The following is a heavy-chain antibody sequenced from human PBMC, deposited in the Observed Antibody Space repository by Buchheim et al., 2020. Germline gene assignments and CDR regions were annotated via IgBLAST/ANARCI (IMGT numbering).Heavy chain of an antibody. CDR2: VYDTGST. CDR3: ARWAGQFDY. J-gene: IGHJ4*02. CDR1: GDSINGYY. Sequence: QVQLQESGPGLEKPSETLSLTCSVSGDSINGYYWSWIRQPPGKGLEWVGYVYDTGSTYYNPSLESRVTISVDASKNQFSLRLRSVTAADTAVYYCARWAGQFDYWGQGTL. D-gene: IGHD1-26*01. V-gene: IGHV4-59*08.